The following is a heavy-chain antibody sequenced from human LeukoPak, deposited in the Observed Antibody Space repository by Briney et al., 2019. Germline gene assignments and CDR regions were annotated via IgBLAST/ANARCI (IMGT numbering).Heavy chain of an antibody. J-gene: IGHJ4*02. CDR1: GFTFSSYG. CDR2: IWYDGSNK. CDR3: ARANSGYYIDY. Sequence: PGRSLRLSCAASGFTFSSYGMHWVRQAPGKGLEWVAVIWYDGSNKYYADSVKGRFTISRDNSKNTLYLLMNSLRAEDTAVYYCARANSGYYIDYWGQGTLVTVSS. D-gene: IGHD3-22*01. V-gene: IGHV3-33*01.